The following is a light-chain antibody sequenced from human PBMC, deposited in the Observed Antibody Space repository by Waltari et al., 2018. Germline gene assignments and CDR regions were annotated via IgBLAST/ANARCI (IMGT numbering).Light chain of an antibody. Sequence: QSVLTQPPSVSAAPGQKATISCSGTGSNIGNHFVSWDQQLPGTAPKLLIYENNKRPSGIPDRFSGSKSGTSATLGITGLQTGDEADYYCGTWDIDLSVVFGGGTKLTVL. CDR1: GSNIGNHF. J-gene: IGLJ2*01. CDR2: ENN. CDR3: GTWDIDLSVV. V-gene: IGLV1-51*01.